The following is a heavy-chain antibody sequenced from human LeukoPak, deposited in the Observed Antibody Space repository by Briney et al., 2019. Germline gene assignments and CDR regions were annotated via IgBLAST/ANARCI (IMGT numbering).Heavy chain of an antibody. V-gene: IGHV4-59*01. Sequence: PSETLSLTCSVSRGSISGYYWSWIRQPPGKGLEWIAYIYYSGTTNYNPSLNSRVTISVDTSNNHFSLKLSSVTAADTAVYYCARAYTSWSFDYWGQGTLVTVSS. CDR1: RGSISGYY. CDR3: ARAYTSWSFDY. CDR2: IYYSGTT. D-gene: IGHD2-2*02. J-gene: IGHJ4*02.